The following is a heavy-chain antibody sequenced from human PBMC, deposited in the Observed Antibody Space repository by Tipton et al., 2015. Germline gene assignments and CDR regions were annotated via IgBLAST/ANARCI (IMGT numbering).Heavy chain of an antibody. Sequence: AGLVKPSETLSVTCGVYGGSFSGYYWSWIRQAPGKGLEWLSYISSSGSSIFYADSVRGRFTISRDNAKNSLFLQMNSLSAEDTAVYYCARERRYSYGYYFDYWGQGTLVTVSS. CDR1: GGSFSGYY. J-gene: IGHJ4*02. CDR3: ARERRYSYGYYFDY. CDR2: ISSSGSSI. D-gene: IGHD5-18*01. V-gene: IGHV3-11*01.